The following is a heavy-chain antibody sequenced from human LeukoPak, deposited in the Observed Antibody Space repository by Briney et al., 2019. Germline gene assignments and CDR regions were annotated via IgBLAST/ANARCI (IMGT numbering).Heavy chain of an antibody. CDR1: SGSISTSNYY. D-gene: IGHD1-7*01. J-gene: IGHJ4*02. V-gene: IGHV4-39*07. Sequence: DPSETLSLTCTVSSGSISTSNYYWGWVRQPPGKALEWIGNIFYSGSTYYSPSLKSRVTISLDTSRNQFSLKLNSVTAADTAVYYCARGEPTNWNYAPHYFDYWGQGTLVTVSS. CDR2: IFYSGST. CDR3: ARGEPTNWNYAPHYFDY.